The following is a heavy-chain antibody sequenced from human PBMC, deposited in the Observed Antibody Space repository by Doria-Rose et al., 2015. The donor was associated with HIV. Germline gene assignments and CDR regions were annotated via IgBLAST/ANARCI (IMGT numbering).Heavy chain of an antibody. D-gene: IGHD4-17*01. J-gene: IGHJ1*01. Sequence: QVQLQESGAGLLKPSETLSLTCAVYGGSFSGYYWTWIRQSPGKGLEWIGEINHGGSTNYNPSLKSRVTISLDMSKNQFSLKVTSVTAADTAVYYCARGPSDFGDYVAFQHWGQGTPVTVSS. CDR3: ARGPSDFGDYVAFQH. CDR1: GGSFSGYY. V-gene: IGHV4-34*01. CDR2: INHGGST.